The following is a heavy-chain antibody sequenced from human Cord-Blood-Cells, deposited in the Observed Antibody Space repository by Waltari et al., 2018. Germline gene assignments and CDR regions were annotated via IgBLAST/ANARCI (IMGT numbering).Heavy chain of an antibody. J-gene: IGHJ2*01. Sequence: QVQLVQSGAEVKKPGASVTVSCKASGDPFTGYYMHCVRQAPGQGLESLGWINPNSGGTNYAQKFQGWVTMTRDTSISTAYMELSRLRSDDTAVYYCARGAAGESYWYFDLWGRGTLVTVSS. V-gene: IGHV1-2*04. D-gene: IGHD7-27*01. CDR2: INPNSGGT. CDR1: GDPFTGYY. CDR3: ARGAAGESYWYFDL.